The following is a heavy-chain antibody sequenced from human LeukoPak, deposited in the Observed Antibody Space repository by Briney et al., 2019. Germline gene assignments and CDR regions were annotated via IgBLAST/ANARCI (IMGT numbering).Heavy chain of an antibody. D-gene: IGHD3-10*01. J-gene: IGHJ4*02. CDR1: GFTFSSYS. Sequence: GGSLRLSCAASGFTFSSYSMNWVRQAPGKGLEWVSSISSSSSYIYYADSVKGRFTISRDNAKNSLYLQMNSLRAEDTAVYYCARGPRDGSGSYYFDYWGQGTLVTVSS. CDR3: ARGPRDGSGSYYFDY. CDR2: ISSSSSYI. V-gene: IGHV3-21*01.